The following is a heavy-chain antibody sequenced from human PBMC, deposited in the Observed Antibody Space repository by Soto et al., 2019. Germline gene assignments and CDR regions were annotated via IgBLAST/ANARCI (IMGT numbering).Heavy chain of an antibody. V-gene: IGHV4-59*08. CDR2: IDYSGST. J-gene: IGHJ4*02. CDR3: ARNLGYSSGWPSYYFDY. CDR1: GGSISSYY. D-gene: IGHD6-19*01. Sequence: SETLSLTCTVSGGSISSYYWSWIRQPPGKGLEWIGYIDYSGSTYYNPSLKSRVTISVDTSKNQFSLKLSSVTAADTAVYYCARNLGYSSGWPSYYFDYWGQGTLVTVSS.